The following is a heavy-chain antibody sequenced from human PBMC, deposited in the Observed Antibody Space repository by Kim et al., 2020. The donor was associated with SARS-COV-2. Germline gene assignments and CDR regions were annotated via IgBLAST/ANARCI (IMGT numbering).Heavy chain of an antibody. D-gene: IGHD6-13*01. J-gene: IGHJ6*02. CDR3: TRDNGDYSSSWTKQGDYGMDV. CDR2: IRSKAYGGTT. CDR1: GFTFGDYA. Sequence: GGSLRLSCTASGFTFGDYAMSWFRQAPGKGLEWVGFIRSKAYGGTTEYAASVKGRFTISRDDSKSIAYLQMNSLKTEDTAVYYCTRDNGDYSSSWTKQGDYGMDVWGQGTTVTVSS. V-gene: IGHV3-49*03.